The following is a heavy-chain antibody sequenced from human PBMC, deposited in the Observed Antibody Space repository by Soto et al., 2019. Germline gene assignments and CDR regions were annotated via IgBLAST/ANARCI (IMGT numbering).Heavy chain of an antibody. J-gene: IGHJ2*01. CDR3: ARVPGL. CDR1: GAPFTSGGSS. CDR2: IYHSGST. Sequence: QLQLQESGSGLVKPSQTLSLTCAVSGAPFTSGGSSWGGFRQPPGKGLEWIGYIYHSGSTYYNPSLKSRVTISVDRSKNQFSLKLSSVTAADTAVYYCARVPGLWGRGTLVTVSS. V-gene: IGHV4-30-2*01.